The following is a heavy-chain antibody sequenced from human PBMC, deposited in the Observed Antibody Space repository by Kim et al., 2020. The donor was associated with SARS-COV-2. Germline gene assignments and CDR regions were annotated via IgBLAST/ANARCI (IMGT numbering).Heavy chain of an antibody. V-gene: IGHV3-23*03. D-gene: IGHD6-19*01. J-gene: IGHJ4*02. CDR1: GFTFSSYA. CDR2: IYSDGRST. Sequence: GGSLRLSCAASGFTFSSYAMSWVRQAPGKGLEWVSVIYSDGRSTYYADSVRGRFTISGDSSKNTLYLQMNSLRAEDTAVYYCAKGPSSGWSYFDYWGQGTLVTVSS. CDR3: AKGPSSGWSYFDY.